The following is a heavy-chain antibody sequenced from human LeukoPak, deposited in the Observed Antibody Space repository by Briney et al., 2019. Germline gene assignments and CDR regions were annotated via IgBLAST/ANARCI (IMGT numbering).Heavy chain of an antibody. J-gene: IGHJ3*02. CDR1: GYTFTSYG. D-gene: IGHD6-13*01. CDR3: ARARTSRQELGHDAFDI. CDR2: ISAYNGYT. V-gene: IGHV1-18*01. Sequence: GASVKVSCKASGYTFTSYGISWVRQAPGQGLEWMGWISAYNGYTNSAQKLQGRVTMTTDTSTTTAYMDVRSLRSDDTAVYYCARARTSRQELGHDAFDIWGQGTMVTVSS.